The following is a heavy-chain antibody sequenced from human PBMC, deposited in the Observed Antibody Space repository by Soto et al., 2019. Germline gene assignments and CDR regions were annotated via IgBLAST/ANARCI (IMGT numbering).Heavy chain of an antibody. D-gene: IGHD3-10*01. CDR2: VSANGQGI. CDR1: GFTFSSSA. Sequence: GGSLRLSCAASGFTFSSSAISWVRQAPGKGLEWVSAVSANGQGIYYADSVRGRFTISRDNSKNTVFLHMDSLSAEDTAVYYCAKDRHYPRDYFHYWGQGTLVTSPQ. CDR3: AKDRHYPRDYFHY. V-gene: IGHV3-23*01. J-gene: IGHJ4*02.